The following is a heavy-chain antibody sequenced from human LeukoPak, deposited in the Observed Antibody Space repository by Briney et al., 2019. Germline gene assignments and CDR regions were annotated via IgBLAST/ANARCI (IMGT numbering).Heavy chain of an antibody. D-gene: IGHD2-2*01. J-gene: IGHJ6*02. V-gene: IGHV1-18*01. CDR3: ARDVQDIILVRGGMDI. CDR1: GYTFTSYG. CDR2: ISAYNGNT. Sequence: ASVKVSCKASGYTFTSYGISWVRQAPGQGLEWMGWISAYNGNTNYAQKLQGRVTMTTDTSTSTAYMELRGLRSDDTAVYYCARDVQDIILVRGGMDIWGQGTTVTVSS.